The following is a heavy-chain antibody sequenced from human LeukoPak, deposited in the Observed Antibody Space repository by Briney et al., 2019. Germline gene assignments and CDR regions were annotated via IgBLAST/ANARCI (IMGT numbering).Heavy chain of an antibody. Sequence: GGFLRLSCAASGFPFSDYYMSWIRQAPGKGLEWVSYISSSGSTIYYADSVKGRFTISRDNAKNSLYLQMSSLRAEDTAVYYCAREGWSKDAFDIWGQGTMVTVSS. CDR2: ISSSGSTI. D-gene: IGHD6-19*01. J-gene: IGHJ3*02. V-gene: IGHV3-11*01. CDR3: AREGWSKDAFDI. CDR1: GFPFSDYY.